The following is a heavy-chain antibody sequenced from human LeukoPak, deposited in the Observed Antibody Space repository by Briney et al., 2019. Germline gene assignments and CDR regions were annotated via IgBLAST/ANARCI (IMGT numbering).Heavy chain of an antibody. CDR1: GYTFTSYA. V-gene: IGHV1-69*13. CDR3: ARDRPGRYCSTTSCFTASPFAP. D-gene: IGHD2-2*02. Sequence: ASVKVSCKASGYTFTSYAMNWVRQAPGQGLEWMGGIVPIFATANYAQKFQGRVTITADESTSTAYVELSSLRSEDTAVYYCARDRPGRYCSTTSCFTASPFAPWGQGTLVTVSS. CDR2: IVPIFATA. J-gene: IGHJ5*02.